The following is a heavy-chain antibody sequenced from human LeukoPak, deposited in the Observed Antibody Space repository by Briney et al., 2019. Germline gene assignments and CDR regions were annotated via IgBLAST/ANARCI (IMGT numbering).Heavy chain of an antibody. CDR1: GFTFSSYA. J-gene: IGHJ3*02. V-gene: IGHV3-23*01. CDR3: AKSMDRGAAPDAFDI. Sequence: GGSLRLSCAASGFTFSSYAMSWVRQAPGKGLEWVSTTSGSGGSTYYADSVKGRFTVSRDNSKNTMYLQMNSLRAEDTAVYYCAKSMDRGAAPDAFDIWGQGTMVTVSS. CDR2: TSGSGGST. D-gene: IGHD3-10*01.